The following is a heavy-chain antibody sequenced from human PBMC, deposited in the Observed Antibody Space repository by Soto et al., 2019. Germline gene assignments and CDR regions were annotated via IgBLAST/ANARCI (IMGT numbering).Heavy chain of an antibody. CDR1: GGTFSSYA. V-gene: IGHV1-46*03. D-gene: IGHD3-10*01. CDR2: INPSGGST. J-gene: IGHJ4*02. Sequence: GASVKVSCKASGGTFSSYAISWVRQAPGQGLEWMGMINPSGGSTSYAQKFQDRVTMTRDTSTSTVYMELSSLRSEDTAVYYCSRGGSTWPFDYWGQGTPVTVSS. CDR3: SRGGSTWPFDY.